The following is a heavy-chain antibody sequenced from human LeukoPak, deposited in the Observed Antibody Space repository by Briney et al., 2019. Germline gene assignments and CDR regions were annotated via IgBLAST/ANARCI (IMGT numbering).Heavy chain of an antibody. CDR1: KITFSTYN. CDR2: ITSGGSYT. CDR3: ARGSKSGTTQGVYYYYYMDV. Sequence: PGGSLRLSCAASKITFSTYNMNWVRQAPGKGLEWVSSITSGGSYTFYADSVKGRFTISRDNAKNSLYLQMNSLRAEDTALYYCARGSKSGTTQGVYYYYYMDVWGKGTTVTVSS. D-gene: IGHD1-1*01. V-gene: IGHV3-21*04. J-gene: IGHJ6*03.